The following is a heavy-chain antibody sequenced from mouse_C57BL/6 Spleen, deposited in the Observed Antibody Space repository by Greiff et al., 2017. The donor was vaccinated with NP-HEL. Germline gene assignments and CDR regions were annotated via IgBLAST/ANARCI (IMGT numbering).Heavy chain of an antibody. J-gene: IGHJ2*01. CDR2: INPSNGGT. V-gene: IGHV1-53*01. Sequence: QVQLKQPGTELVKPGASVKLSCKASGYTFTSYWMHWVKQRPGQGLEWIGNINPSNGGTNYNEKFKSKATLTVDKSSSTAYMQLSSLTSEDSAVYYCARSGLYDGYSEDYWGQGTTLTVSS. D-gene: IGHD2-3*01. CDR3: ARSGLYDGYSEDY. CDR1: GYTFTSYW.